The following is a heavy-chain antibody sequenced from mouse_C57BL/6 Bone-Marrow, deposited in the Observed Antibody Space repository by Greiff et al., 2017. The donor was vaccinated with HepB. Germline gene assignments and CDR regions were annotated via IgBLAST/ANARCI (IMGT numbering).Heavy chain of an antibody. V-gene: IGHV1-26*01. CDR1: GYTFTDYY. D-gene: IGHD1-1*01. Sequence: EVQLQQSGPELVKPGASVKISCKASGYTFTDYYMNWVKQSHGKSLEWIGDINPNTGGTSYNQTCKGQATLTVDKSSSTADMELRSLTSEDSAVYYCARGVVVAQPCYAMDYWGQGTSVTVSS. CDR3: ARGVVVAQPCYAMDY. CDR2: INPNTGGT. J-gene: IGHJ4*01.